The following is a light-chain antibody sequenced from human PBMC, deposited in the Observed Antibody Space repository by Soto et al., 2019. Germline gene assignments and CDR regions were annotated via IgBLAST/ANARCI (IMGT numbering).Light chain of an antibody. CDR1: SSDVGGYKY. Sequence: QPARTQPSSWSLSRGQASSLSCPGTSSDVGGYKYVSWYQHHPGQAPKLMIHAVNSRPSGVSTRFSGSKSGNTASLTISGLQPEDEADYYCSSYTSSSTWVFGGGTK. CDR2: AVN. V-gene: IGLV2-14*01. J-gene: IGLJ3*02. CDR3: SSYTSSSTWV.